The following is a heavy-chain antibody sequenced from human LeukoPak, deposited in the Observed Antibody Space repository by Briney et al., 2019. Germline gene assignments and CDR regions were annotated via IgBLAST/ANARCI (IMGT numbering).Heavy chain of an antibody. CDR1: GFTFSSYS. Sequence: PGGSLRLSCAASGFTFSSYSMNWVRQAPGKGLEWLSYISSSSTTIYYADSVKGRFTISRDNSKNTLYLQMNSLRVEDTSVYYCAEDQKLQPFHYWGQGTLVTVSS. CDR2: ISSSSTTI. J-gene: IGHJ4*02. CDR3: AEDQKLQPFHY. V-gene: IGHV3-48*01. D-gene: IGHD2-21*01.